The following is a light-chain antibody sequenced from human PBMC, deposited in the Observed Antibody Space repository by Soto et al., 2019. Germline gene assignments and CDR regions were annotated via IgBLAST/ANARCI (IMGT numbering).Light chain of an antibody. CDR3: SSYTSSGTPYV. CDR1: SSDVGGYNY. Sequence: QSALTQPASVSGSPGQSITISCTGTSSDVGGYNYVSWYQQHPGKAPKLMIYEVSNRPSGVYNRFSVSKSGNTASLTISGLQAEDEADYYCSSYTSSGTPYVFGTGTKLTVL. J-gene: IGLJ1*01. CDR2: EVS. V-gene: IGLV2-14*01.